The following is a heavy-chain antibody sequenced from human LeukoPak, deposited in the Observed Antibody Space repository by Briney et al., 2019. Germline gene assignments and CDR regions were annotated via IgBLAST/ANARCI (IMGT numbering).Heavy chain of an antibody. CDR1: GFTFSNYA. V-gene: IGHV3-23*01. J-gene: IGHJ4*02. CDR3: AKWGDYDVLTGYYVPDY. CDR2: ILGSGGST. Sequence: GASLRLSCAASGFTFSNYAMSWVRQAPGKGLEWVSAILGSGGSTYYTDSVKGRFTVSRDNSKSTLYLQMNSLRAEDTALYYCAKWGDYDVLTGYYVPDYWGQGTLVTVSS. D-gene: IGHD3-9*01.